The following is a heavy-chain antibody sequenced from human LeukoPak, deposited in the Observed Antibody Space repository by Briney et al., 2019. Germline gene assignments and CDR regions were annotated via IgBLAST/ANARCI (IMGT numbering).Heavy chain of an antibody. V-gene: IGHV4-38-2*02. J-gene: IGHJ3*01. CDR1: GYSISSGYY. CDR2: MYHSGNT. Sequence: KPSETLSLTCSVSGYSISSGYYWGWIRQPPGKGLEWIGSMYHSGNTYYSPSLKSRVSISVDTSKNQFSLKLSSMTAADTAVYYCAREGIVGTSGAFDVWGQGTTVTVSS. D-gene: IGHD1-26*01. CDR3: AREGIVGTSGAFDV.